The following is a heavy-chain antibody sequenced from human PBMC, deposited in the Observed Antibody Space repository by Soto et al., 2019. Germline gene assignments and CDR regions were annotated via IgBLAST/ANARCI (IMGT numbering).Heavy chain of an antibody. D-gene: IGHD2-21*01. CDR1: GDSISRGGYY. CDR2: IYHSGST. Sequence: QVQLQESGPGLVKPSQTLSLTCTVSGDSISRGGYYWNWIRQHPRKGLECIGYIYHSGSTNYNPSLKSRVTISVDTSKNQLSLKLSNVTAADTAVYYCARDGAGAYGLGWFDPWGQGILVTVSS. CDR3: ARDGAGAYGLGWFDP. J-gene: IGHJ5*02. V-gene: IGHV4-31*03.